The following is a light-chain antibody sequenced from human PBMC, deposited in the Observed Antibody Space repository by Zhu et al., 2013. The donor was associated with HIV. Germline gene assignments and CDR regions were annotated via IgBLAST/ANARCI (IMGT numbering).Light chain of an antibody. V-gene: IGKV1-5*03. Sequence: DIQMTQSPSTLSASVGDRVTITCRASQSISSWLAWYQQKPGKAPKLLIYKASSLKNGVPSRFSGSGSGTEFTLTISSLQPDDLATYFCQHHDSNSCTFGQGTKLEIK. CDR2: KAS. J-gene: IGKJ2*02. CDR3: QHHDSNSCT. CDR1: QSISSW.